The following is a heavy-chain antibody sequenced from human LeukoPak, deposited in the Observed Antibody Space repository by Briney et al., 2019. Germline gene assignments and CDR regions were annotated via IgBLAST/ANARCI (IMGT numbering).Heavy chain of an antibody. D-gene: IGHD4-11*01. CDR1: GFAFSSYN. Sequence: KPGGSLRLSCAGSGFAFSSYNTIWVRQAPGKGLEWVSSMSSRSTYIHYADSVKGRFTISRDNARNSLYLEMNSLRVEDTAVYYCARVRPGLPAFDPWGQGTLVTVSS. J-gene: IGHJ5*02. CDR3: ARVRPGLPAFDP. V-gene: IGHV3-21*01. CDR2: MSSRSTYI.